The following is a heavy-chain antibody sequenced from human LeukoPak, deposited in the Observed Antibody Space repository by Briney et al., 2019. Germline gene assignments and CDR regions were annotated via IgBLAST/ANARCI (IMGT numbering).Heavy chain of an antibody. Sequence: PGGSLRLSCTASGITFDDHGMSWVRQAPGKGLEWVSGINWDGGATAYADSVKGRFTISRDNAKNSLFLQMNSLRAEDTALYFCARDLSSSWYSLGYWGQGTLVTVSS. D-gene: IGHD6-13*01. CDR1: GITFDDHG. CDR3: ARDLSSSWYSLGY. V-gene: IGHV3-20*04. CDR2: INWDGGAT. J-gene: IGHJ4*02.